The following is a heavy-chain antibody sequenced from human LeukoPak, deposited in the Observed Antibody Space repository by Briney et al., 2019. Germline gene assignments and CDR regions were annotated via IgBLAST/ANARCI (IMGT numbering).Heavy chain of an antibody. CDR1: GFTFSSYA. D-gene: IGHD3-22*01. CDR2: ISGSGGST. J-gene: IGHJ4*02. V-gene: IGHV3-23*01. CDR3: ARIPPGYYDHPSGVGGSLDY. Sequence: SGGSLRLSCAASGFTFSSYAMSWVRQAPGKGLEWVSAISGSGGSTYYADSVKGRFTISRDNSKNTLYLQMNSLRAEDTAVYYCARIPPGYYDHPSGVGGSLDYWGQGTLVTVSS.